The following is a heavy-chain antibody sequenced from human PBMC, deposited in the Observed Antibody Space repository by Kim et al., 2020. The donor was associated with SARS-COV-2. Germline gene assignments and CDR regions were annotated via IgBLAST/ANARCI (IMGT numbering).Heavy chain of an antibody. CDR1: GFTFSSYG. D-gene: IGHD3-22*01. Sequence: GGSLRLSCAASGFTFSSYGMHWVRQAPGKGLEWVAVIWYDGSNKYYADSVKGRFTISRDNSKNTLYLQMNSLRAEDTAVYYCAKEGRAYYDSSGYYRYYYGMDVWGQGTTVTVSS. CDR2: IWYDGSNK. V-gene: IGHV3-33*06. CDR3: AKEGRAYYDSSGYYRYYYGMDV. J-gene: IGHJ6*02.